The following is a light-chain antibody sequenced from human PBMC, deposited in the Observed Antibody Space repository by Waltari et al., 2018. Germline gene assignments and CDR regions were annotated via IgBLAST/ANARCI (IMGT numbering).Light chain of an antibody. CDR2: GNN. V-gene: IGLV1-40*01. J-gene: IGLJ2*01. Sequence: QSVLTQPPSVSGAPGQWVTISCTGSSSNIGAGYDVHWYQQLPGTAPKLLIYGNNNRPSGVPDRFSGSKSGTSASLAITGLQAEDEADYNCQSYDRSLSGSIFGGGTKLTVL. CDR3: QSYDRSLSGSI. CDR1: SSNIGAGYD.